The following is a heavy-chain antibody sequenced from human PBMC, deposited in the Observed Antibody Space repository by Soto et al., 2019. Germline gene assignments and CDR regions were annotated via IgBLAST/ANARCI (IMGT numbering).Heavy chain of an antibody. V-gene: IGHV5-51*01. CDR2: IYPGDSDT. D-gene: IGHD6-13*01. Sequence: GESLKISCKGSGYSFTGYWIGWVRQMPGKGLEWMGIIYPGDSDTRYSPSFQGQVTISADKSIGTAYLQWSSLKASDTAMYYCARQRNSSSWYPFDPWGQGTLVTVSS. CDR3: ARQRNSSSWYPFDP. CDR1: GYSFTGYW. J-gene: IGHJ5*02.